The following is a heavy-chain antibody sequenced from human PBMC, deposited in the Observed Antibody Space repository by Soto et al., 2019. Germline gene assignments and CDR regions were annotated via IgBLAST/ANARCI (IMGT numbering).Heavy chain of an antibody. CDR2: IYPGDSDT. D-gene: IGHD3-22*01. CDR1: GYIFTNYW. CDR3: ASLSYYDSSGAFDY. J-gene: IGHJ4*02. Sequence: PGESLKIYCKGSGYIFTNYWNGWVREMPGKGLEWMGIIYPGDSDTKYSPSFQGQVTISADKSITTAYLQWSSLEASDTAMYYCASLSYYDSSGAFDYWGQGTLVTVSS. V-gene: IGHV5-51*01.